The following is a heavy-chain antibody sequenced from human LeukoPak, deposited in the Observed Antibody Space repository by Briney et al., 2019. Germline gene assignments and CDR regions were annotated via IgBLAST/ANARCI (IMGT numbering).Heavy chain of an antibody. Sequence: GGSLRLSCVASGFTFSTYWMSWVRQAPGKGLEWVANLKYDGSDKYYVDSVKGRFTISRDNVKNTLYLQMNSLRAEDTAVYYCVREGDGSGYYSISLVYWGQGTLVSVSS. D-gene: IGHD3-22*01. CDR3: VREGDGSGYYSISLVY. J-gene: IGHJ4*02. CDR1: GFTFSTYW. V-gene: IGHV3-7*01. CDR2: LKYDGSDK.